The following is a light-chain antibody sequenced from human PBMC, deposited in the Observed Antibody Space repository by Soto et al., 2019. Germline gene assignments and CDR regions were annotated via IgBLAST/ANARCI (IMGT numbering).Light chain of an antibody. Sequence: QSVLTQPASVSGSPGQSITISCTGTSSDVGGYNYASWYQQPPVKAPKFLFFVVCIRPLGFSIRFFGSKFGNTASLTIFGLQAEDEADYYCSSYTSRTDNYVFGTGTKVTVL. CDR3: SSYTSRTDNYV. J-gene: IGLJ1*01. CDR1: SSDVGGYNY. V-gene: IGLV2-14*01. CDR2: VVC.